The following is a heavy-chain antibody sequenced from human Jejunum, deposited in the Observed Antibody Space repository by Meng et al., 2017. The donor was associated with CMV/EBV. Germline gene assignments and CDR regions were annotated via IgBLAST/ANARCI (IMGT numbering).Heavy chain of an antibody. V-gene: IGHV1-2*02. CDR1: GSTFTGYY. CDR3: ATSSSGFDFWTDY. J-gene: IGHJ4*02. Sequence: KAAGSTFTGYYLHWVRQAPGQGLEWMGWLNPNSGDTTYAQQFQGRVTMTRDTSISTAYMELSRLRSDDTAVYYCATSSSGFDFWTDYWGQGTLVTVSS. CDR2: LNPNSGDT. D-gene: IGHD5-12*01.